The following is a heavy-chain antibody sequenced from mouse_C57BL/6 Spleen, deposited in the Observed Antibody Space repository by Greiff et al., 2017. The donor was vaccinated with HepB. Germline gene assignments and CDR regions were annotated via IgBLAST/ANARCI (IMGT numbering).Heavy chain of an antibody. V-gene: IGHV14-2*01. CDR1: GFNIKDYY. CDR3: ALWLRLRRYFDY. D-gene: IGHD2-2*01. J-gene: IGHJ2*01. CDR2: IDPEDGET. Sequence: VQLQQSGAELVKPGASVKLSCTASGFNIKDYYMHWVKQRTEQGLEWIGRIDPEDGETKYAPKFQGTATITADTSSNTAYLPLSSLTSEDTAVYYCALWLRLRRYFDYWGQGTTRTVSS.